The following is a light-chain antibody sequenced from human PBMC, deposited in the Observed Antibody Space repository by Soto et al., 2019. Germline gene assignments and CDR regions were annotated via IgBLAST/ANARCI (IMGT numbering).Light chain of an antibody. CDR2: GAS. CDR1: QSVSSSY. CDR3: QQYGSSPST. Sequence: EIVLTQSPGTLSLSPGERATLSCRASQSVSSSYLAWYQQRPGHSPRLLIYGASSRAPGIPDRFSGSGAATDFTLTISSLEPEDFAVYYCQQYGSSPSTFGQGTRLEIK. J-gene: IGKJ5*01. V-gene: IGKV3-20*01.